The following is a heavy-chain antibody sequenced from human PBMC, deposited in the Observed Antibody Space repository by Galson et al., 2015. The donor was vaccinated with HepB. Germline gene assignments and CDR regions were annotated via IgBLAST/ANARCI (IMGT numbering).Heavy chain of an antibody. CDR1: GFTFSSYW. D-gene: IGHD2-2*01. CDR3: VRSSNFDT. CDR2: IKTDGSYK. Sequence: SLRLSCAASGFTFSSYWMHWVRQAPGKGLVWVSRIKTDGSYKSDADSVKGRFTISRDNAKNTVYLEMNSLRTEDTSIYYCVRSSNFDTWGQGTLVTVSS. V-gene: IGHV3-74*01. J-gene: IGHJ4*02.